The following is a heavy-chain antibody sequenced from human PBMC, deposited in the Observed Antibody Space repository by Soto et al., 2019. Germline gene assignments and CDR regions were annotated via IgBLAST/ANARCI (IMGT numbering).Heavy chain of an antibody. CDR3: ARDLPPVDY. Sequence: QIQLVQSGAEVKKPGASVKVSCKASGYTFSSYHITWVRQAPGQGLEWMGWISAYNGNTNYAQNLQGRVTMTTDPATRTAYLALRSLRSADTAVYYCARDLPPVDYWGQGTLVTVSS. CDR2: ISAYNGNT. V-gene: IGHV1-18*01. J-gene: IGHJ4*02. CDR1: GYTFSSYH.